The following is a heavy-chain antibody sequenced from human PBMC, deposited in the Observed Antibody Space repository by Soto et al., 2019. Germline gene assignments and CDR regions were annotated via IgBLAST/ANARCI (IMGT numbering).Heavy chain of an antibody. J-gene: IGHJ4*02. V-gene: IGHV1-18*01. CDR1: GDTFTSYG. Sequence: ASVEVSFKAAGDTFTSYGISWARQAPGQGLEWMGWISAYNGNTNYAQKLQGRVTMTTDTSTSTAYMELRSLRSDDTAVYYCATGLRRSIQLALYFEDWCQGTLFTVAS. CDR2: ISAYNGNT. CDR3: ATGLRRSIQLALYFED. D-gene: IGHD3-3*02.